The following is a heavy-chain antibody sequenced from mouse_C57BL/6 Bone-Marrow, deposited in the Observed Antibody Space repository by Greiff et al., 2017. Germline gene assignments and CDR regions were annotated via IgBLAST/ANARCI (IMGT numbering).Heavy chain of an antibody. CDR3: ARDPMVTTYSYFDV. CDR2: ISDGGSYT. D-gene: IGHD2-2*01. CDR1: GFTFSSYA. Sequence: EVQRVESGGGLVKPGGSLKLSCAASGFTFSSYAMSWVRQTPEKRLEWVATISDGGSYTYYPDNVKGRFTISRDNAKNNLYLQMSHLKSEDTAMYYCARDPMVTTYSYFDVWGTGTTVTVSS. J-gene: IGHJ1*03. V-gene: IGHV5-4*01.